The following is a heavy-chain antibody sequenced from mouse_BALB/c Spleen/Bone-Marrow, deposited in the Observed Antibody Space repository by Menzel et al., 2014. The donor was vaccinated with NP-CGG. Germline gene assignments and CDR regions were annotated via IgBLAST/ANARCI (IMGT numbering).Heavy chain of an antibody. CDR3: ARYYNYYFDV. D-gene: IGHD1-1*01. J-gene: IGHJ1*01. Sequence: VQLQQSGAEVVKPGASVRLSCKTSGYTFTNYWMHWVKQRPGRGLEWIGDINPSNGRATYSEKFKSKATLTVDTSSSTAYMQLSSLTSEDSAVYYCARYYNYYFDVWGAGTTVTVSS. V-gene: IGHV1S81*02. CDR1: GYTFTNYW. CDR2: INPSNGRA.